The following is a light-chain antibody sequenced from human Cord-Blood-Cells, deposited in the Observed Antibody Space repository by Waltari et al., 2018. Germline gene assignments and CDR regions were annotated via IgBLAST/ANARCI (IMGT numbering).Light chain of an antibody. CDR2: AAS. Sequence: DIQMTKSPSSLSASVGDRVTITCRSSQSISSYLNWYQQKPGKAPKLLIYAASSLQSGVPSRFSGSGSWTDFTLTISSLQPEDFATYYCQQSYSTPWTFGQGTKVEIK. CDR1: QSISSY. V-gene: IGKV1-39*01. J-gene: IGKJ1*01. CDR3: QQSYSTPWT.